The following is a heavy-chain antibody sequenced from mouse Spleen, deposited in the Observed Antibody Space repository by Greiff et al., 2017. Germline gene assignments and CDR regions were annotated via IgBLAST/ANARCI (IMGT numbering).Heavy chain of an antibody. D-gene: IGHD2-12*01. CDR3: AREGTLRRAMDY. Sequence: QVQLQQPGAELVKPGASVKLSCKASGYTFTSYWMHWVKQRPGQGLEWIGMIHPNSGSTNYNEKFKSKATLTVDKSSSTAYMQLSSLTSEDSAVYYCAREGTLRRAMDYWGQGTSVTVSS. CDR1: GYTFTSYW. V-gene: IGHV1-64*01. J-gene: IGHJ4*01. CDR2: IHPNSGST.